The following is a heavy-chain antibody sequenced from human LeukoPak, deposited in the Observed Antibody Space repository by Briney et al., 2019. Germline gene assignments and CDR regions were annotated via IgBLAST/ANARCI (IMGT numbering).Heavy chain of an antibody. Sequence: SETLSLTCAVYGGSFSGYYWSWIRQPPGKGLEWIGEINHSGSTNYNPSLRSRVTISVDTSKNQFSLKLSSVTAADTAVYYCARRRRSSGWEDYWGQGTLVTVSS. J-gene: IGHJ4*02. D-gene: IGHD6-19*01. V-gene: IGHV4-34*01. CDR1: GGSFSGYY. CDR3: ARRRRSSGWEDY. CDR2: INHSGST.